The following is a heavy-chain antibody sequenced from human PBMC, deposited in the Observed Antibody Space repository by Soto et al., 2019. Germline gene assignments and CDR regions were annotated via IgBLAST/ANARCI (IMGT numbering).Heavy chain of an antibody. CDR2: ISNSNRYI. J-gene: IGHJ4*02. Sequence: PGGSLRLSCAASGFNFSSYTMNWVRQAPGKGLEWVSSISNSNRYIYYADSLKGRFTISRDDAKNSLFLEINSLRADDTAVYSCARGPRVSSTGTGAHWGRGTLVTVSS. CDR3: ARGPRVSSTGTGAH. CDR1: GFNFSSYT. V-gene: IGHV3-21*01. D-gene: IGHD1-1*01.